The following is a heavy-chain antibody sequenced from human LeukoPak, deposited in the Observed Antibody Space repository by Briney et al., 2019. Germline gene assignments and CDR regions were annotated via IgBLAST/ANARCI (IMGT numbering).Heavy chain of an antibody. Sequence: GGSLRLSCAGSGFAFRSHGMIWVRQAPGRGLEWISYISPGGDTIYNADSVKGRFTISRDNAKNSLSLHMNGLTDEDTATYHCARVRGPTVTTMYFDYWGQGTLVTVS. V-gene: IGHV3-48*02. CDR3: ARVRGPTVTTMYFDY. D-gene: IGHD4-17*01. CDR2: ISPGGDTI. CDR1: GFAFRSHG. J-gene: IGHJ4*02.